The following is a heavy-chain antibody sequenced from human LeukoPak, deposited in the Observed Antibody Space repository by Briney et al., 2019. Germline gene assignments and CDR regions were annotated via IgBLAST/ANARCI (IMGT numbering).Heavy chain of an antibody. D-gene: IGHD5-12*01. CDR1: GFAFSSYS. CDR3: GRNEWLRVDY. Sequence: PGGSLRLSCAASGFAFSSYSMNWVRQAPGKGLEWISYIGSSGSPKYYADSVKGRFTISRDNAKNSLYLQMNSLRAEDTAVYYCGRNEWLRVDYWGQGTLVAVSS. V-gene: IGHV3-48*04. J-gene: IGHJ4*02. CDR2: IGSSGSPK.